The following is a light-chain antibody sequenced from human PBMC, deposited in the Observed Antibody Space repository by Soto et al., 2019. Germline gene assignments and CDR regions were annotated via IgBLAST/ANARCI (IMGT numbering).Light chain of an antibody. CDR2: LGS. J-gene: IGKJ1*01. CDR1: QSLLHSNGYYY. CDR3: IQALQTLT. Sequence: DIVMTQSPLSLPVTPGEPASISCRSSQSLLHSNGYYYLDWYLQKPGQSPQLLIYLGSNRASGVPDRFSGSGLGTDFTLKISRVEAEDVGVYYCIQALQTLTFGQGTKVEIK. V-gene: IGKV2-28*01.